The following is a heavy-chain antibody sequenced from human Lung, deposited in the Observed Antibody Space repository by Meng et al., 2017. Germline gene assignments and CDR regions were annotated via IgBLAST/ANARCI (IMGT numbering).Heavy chain of an antibody. CDR2: INPKSGDT. V-gene: IGHV1-2*06. CDR3: ARDEDISAAGKLFGDY. J-gene: IGHJ4*02. Sequence: QLVQAGAGVKKPGASGKVSCTPSGYNFPDYYKHWVRRAPGQGLGWMGRINPKSGDTHYAQKFQARVTMTGDTSISTAYMELSGLRSDDTAMDYCARDEDISAAGKLFGDYWGQGTLVTVSS. CDR1: GYNFPDYY. D-gene: IGHD6-25*01.